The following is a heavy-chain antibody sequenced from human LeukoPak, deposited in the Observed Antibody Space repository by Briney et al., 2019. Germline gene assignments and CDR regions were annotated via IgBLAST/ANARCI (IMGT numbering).Heavy chain of an antibody. V-gene: IGHV4-59*11. D-gene: IGHD1-1*01. J-gene: IGHJ4*02. CDR2: IYFTGYT. CDR3: ASVPMTTSFFGH. Sequence: PSETLSLTCTVPGGFISSQYWSWLRQPPGKGLEWIGYIYFTGYTKYNPSLKRRLTISRDTSRNQFSLSLISVTAADTAVYYCASVPMTTSFFGHWGKGSLVIVSS. CDR1: GGFISSQY.